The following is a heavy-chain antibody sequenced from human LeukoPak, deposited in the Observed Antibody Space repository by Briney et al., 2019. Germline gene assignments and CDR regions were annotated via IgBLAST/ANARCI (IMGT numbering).Heavy chain of an antibody. D-gene: IGHD3-3*01. CDR1: GFTFSSYA. V-gene: IGHV3-30-3*01. CDR2: ISYDGSNK. CDR3: ARVPTYYDFWSGSGSL. J-gene: IGHJ4*02. Sequence: GGSLRLSCAASGFTFSSYAMHWVRQAPGKGLEWVAVISYDGSNKYYADSVKGRFTISRDNSKNTLYLQMNSLRAEDTAVYYCARVPTYYDFWSGSGSLWGQGTLVTVSS.